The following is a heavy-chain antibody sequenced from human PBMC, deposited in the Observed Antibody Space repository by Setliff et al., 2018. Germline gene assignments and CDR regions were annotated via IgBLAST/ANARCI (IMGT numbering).Heavy chain of an antibody. J-gene: IGHJ4*01. CDR3: ARRDGRSGYLGFDL. D-gene: IGHD3-22*01. CDR1: GYTFTGYY. CDR2: INPNSGDI. V-gene: IGHV1-2*07. Sequence: GASVKVSCKASGYTFTGYYMHWVRQAPGQGLEWMGWINPNSGDIFYAPKFAGRVTMTRDTPISTVYMELSLLTSDDTAVYFCARRDGRSGYLGFDLWGHGSLVTVSS.